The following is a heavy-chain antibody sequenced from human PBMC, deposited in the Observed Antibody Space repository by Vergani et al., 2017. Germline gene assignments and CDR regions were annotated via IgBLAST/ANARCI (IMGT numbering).Heavy chain of an antibody. CDR2: VSFRGDT. D-gene: IGHD3-10*01. V-gene: IGHV4-59*02. CDR3: ARSRIYYGAGSPDY. CDR1: GASVNSYY. Sequence: QVKLQESGPGLVKPSETLSLTCTVSGASVNSYYWRWIRQPPGKGLEWMGYVSFRGDTLYDPSVKGRMTISLNTSSNQFSLYLDSVTAADTAVYYCARSRIYYGAGSPDYWGQGTLVTVSS. J-gene: IGHJ4*02.